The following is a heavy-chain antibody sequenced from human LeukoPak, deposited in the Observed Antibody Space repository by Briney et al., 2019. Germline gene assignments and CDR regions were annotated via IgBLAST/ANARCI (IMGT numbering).Heavy chain of an antibody. CDR1: GFTFSSYS. D-gene: IGHD5-12*01. CDR2: ISSSSSYI. CDR3: ARDPSGYDPVDY. J-gene: IGHJ4*02. V-gene: IGHV3-21*01. Sequence: PGGFLRLSCAASGFTFSSYSMNWVRQPPGKGLEWVSSISSSSSYIYYADSVKGRFTISRDNAKNSLYLQMNSLRAEDTAVYYCARDPSGYDPVDYWGQGTLVTVSS.